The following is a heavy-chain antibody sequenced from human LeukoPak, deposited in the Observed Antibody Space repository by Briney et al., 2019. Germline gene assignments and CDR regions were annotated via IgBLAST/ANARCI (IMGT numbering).Heavy chain of an antibody. Sequence: GGSLRLSCAASGFTFSSYAMHWVRQAPGKGLEWVGVLSYDGSNKYYADSVKGRFTISRDNSKNTLYLQMNSLRAEDTAVYYCARRGYSGYDFISDFDYWGQGTLVTVSS. J-gene: IGHJ4*02. CDR2: LSYDGSNK. V-gene: IGHV3-30-3*01. CDR3: ARRGYSGYDFISDFDY. CDR1: GFTFSSYA. D-gene: IGHD5-12*01.